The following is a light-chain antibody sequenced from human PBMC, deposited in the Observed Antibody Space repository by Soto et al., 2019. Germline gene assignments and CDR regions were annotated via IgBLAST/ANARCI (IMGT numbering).Light chain of an antibody. CDR3: QQYYSYPPYT. Sequence: AILVTQSPSSLSASTVDRVTITCRASQGISSYLAWYQQKPGKAPKLLIYAASTLQSGVPSRFSGSGSGTDFTLTISCLQSEDFATYYCQQYYSYPPYTFGQGTKLEIK. CDR1: QGISSY. J-gene: IGKJ2*01. V-gene: IGKV1-8*01. CDR2: AAS.